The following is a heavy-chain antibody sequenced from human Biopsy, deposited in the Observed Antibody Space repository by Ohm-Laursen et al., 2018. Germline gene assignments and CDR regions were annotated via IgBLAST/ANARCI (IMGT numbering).Heavy chain of an antibody. CDR2: TIYRSKWSN. D-gene: IGHD3-9*01. Sequence: TQTLTLTCAISGDSVSSNTVAWNWIRQSPSRGLEWLGRTIYRSKWSNDYAVSVKNRITIDPDTSKNQFSLQLNSVTPEDTAIYYCARGRYAAFDIWGQGTKVTTAS. CDR1: GDSVSSNTVA. CDR3: ARGRYAAFDI. V-gene: IGHV6-1*01. J-gene: IGHJ3*02.